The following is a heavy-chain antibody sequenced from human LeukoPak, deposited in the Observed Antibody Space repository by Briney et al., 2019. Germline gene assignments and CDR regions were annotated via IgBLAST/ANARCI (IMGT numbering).Heavy chain of an antibody. Sequence: GGSLRLSCTASGFTFSSYAMSWVRQAPGKGLAWVSVISVSGSTTYYGDSVKGRFTISRDNSKNTLYLQMNSLRAEDTAVYYCARRLFDSSGYSHYYAMDVWGQGTTVTVSS. CDR2: ISVSGSTT. CDR3: ARRLFDSSGYSHYYAMDV. J-gene: IGHJ6*02. CDR1: GFTFSSYA. V-gene: IGHV3-23*01. D-gene: IGHD3-22*01.